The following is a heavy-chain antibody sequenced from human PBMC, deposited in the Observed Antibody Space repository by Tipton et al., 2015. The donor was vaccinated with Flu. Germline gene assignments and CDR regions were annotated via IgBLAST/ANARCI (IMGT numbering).Heavy chain of an antibody. V-gene: IGHV4-4*07. D-gene: IGHD1-1*01. CDR3: ALSTTAHREFES. J-gene: IGHJ4*02. CDR1: GYSLSSHY. Sequence: TLSLTCTVSGYSLSSHYWSWIRQPAGKGLEWIGRIYYSGGSTDYNPSLKSRVTVSLDTSKNQFSLKLTSVTAADRAVYYCALSTTAHREFESWGQGTLVTVSS. CDR2: IYYSGGST.